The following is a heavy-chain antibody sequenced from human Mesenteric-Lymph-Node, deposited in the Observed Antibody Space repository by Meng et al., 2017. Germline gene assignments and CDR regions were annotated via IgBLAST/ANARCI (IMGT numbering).Heavy chain of an antibody. D-gene: IGHD2-21*02. V-gene: IGHV5-51*01. CDR3: ARQVVVTADNWFDP. CDR2: IYPGDSDI. Sequence: GESLKISCEGSGYSFTSYWIGWVRQMPGKGLEWMVIIYPGDSDIRYSPSFQGQVTISADKSNSTAFLQLSSLKASDPAMYYCARQVVVTADNWFDPWGQGTLVTVSS. J-gene: IGHJ5*02. CDR1: GYSFTSYW.